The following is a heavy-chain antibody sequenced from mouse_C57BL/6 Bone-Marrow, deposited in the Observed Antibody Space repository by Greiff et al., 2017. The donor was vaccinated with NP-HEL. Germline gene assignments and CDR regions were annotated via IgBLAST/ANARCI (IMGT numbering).Heavy chain of an antibody. D-gene: IGHD4-1*01. J-gene: IGHJ3*01. CDR3: AREEVGRFAY. V-gene: IGHV5-4*01. CDR2: ISDGGSYT. Sequence: EVKLMESGGGLVKPGGSLKLSCAASGFTFSSYAMSWVRQTPEKRLEWVATISDGGSYTYYPDNVKGRFTISRDNAKNNLYLQMSHLKSEDTAMYYCAREEVGRFAYWGQGTLVTVSA. CDR1: GFTFSSYA.